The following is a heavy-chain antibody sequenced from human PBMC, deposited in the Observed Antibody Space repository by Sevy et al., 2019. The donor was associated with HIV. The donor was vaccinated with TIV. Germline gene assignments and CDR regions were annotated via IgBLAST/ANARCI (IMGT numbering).Heavy chain of an antibody. J-gene: IGHJ4*02. V-gene: IGHV3-30*04. D-gene: IGHD3-3*01. CDR2: ISYDGSNK. CDR1: GFTFSSYA. Sequence: GGSLRLSCAASGFTFSSYAMHWVRQAPGKGLEWVAVISYDGSNKYYADSVKGRFTISRDNSKNTLYLQMNSLRAEDTAVYYCVRSLHPRNYDFWSGYGPAPVGFDYWGQGTLVTVSS. CDR3: VRSLHPRNYDFWSGYGPAPVGFDY.